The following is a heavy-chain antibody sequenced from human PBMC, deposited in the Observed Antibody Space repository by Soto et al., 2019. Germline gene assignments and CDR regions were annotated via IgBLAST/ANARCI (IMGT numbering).Heavy chain of an antibody. Sequence: PGGSLRLSCKASGFTFSGHYMNWIRQAPGKGLEWLAYLTNDGGYTYYADSVRGRFTIWRDNAKDSLYLQINDLRADDTGVYYCAKDRCDHNTRTDAFDVWGQGITVTVSS. CDR1: GFTFSGHY. J-gene: IGHJ3*01. D-gene: IGHD5-18*01. CDR2: LTNDGGYT. V-gene: IGHV3-11*01. CDR3: AKDRCDHNTRTDAFDV.